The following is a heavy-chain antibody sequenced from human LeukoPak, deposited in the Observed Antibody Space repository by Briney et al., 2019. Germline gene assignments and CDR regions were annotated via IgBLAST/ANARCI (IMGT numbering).Heavy chain of an antibody. J-gene: IGHJ5*02. Sequence: ASVKVSCKTSGDTFNTYGISWVGQAPGQRPEWMGWINTDNGNTKYAQKFQGRVTMTTDTSTSTAYMELSSLRSDDTAVYYCARKGCTGDCYRFDPWGQGTLVTVSS. D-gene: IGHD2-21*02. V-gene: IGHV1-18*01. CDR2: INTDNGNT. CDR3: ARKGCTGDCYRFDP. CDR1: GDTFNTYG.